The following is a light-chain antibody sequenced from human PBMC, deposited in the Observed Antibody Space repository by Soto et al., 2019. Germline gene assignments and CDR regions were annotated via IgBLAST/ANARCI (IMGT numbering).Light chain of an antibody. J-gene: IGKJ1*01. V-gene: IGKV3-20*01. CDR2: GAS. CDR3: QQYGDSLTWT. Sequence: EIVMTQSPATLSVSPGERSTLSCRAIQTLSNSFIAWYQQKPGQAPRLLIYGASSRATGIPDRFSGSGSGTDFTLTISRLEPEDFAVYYCQQYGDSLTWTFGQGTKVDIK. CDR1: QTLSNSF.